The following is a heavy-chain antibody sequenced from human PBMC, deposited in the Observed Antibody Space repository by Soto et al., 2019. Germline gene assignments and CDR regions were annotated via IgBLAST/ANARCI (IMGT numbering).Heavy chain of an antibody. CDR3: ARGPATVTSRYGMDV. V-gene: IGHV6-1*01. CDR2: TYYRSKWYN. Sequence: SQTLSLTCAISGDSVSSNSAAWNWIRQSPSRGLEWLGRTYYRSKWYNDYAVSVKSRITINPDTSKNQFSLKLSSVTAADTAVYYCARGPATVTSRYGMDVWGQGTTVTVSS. J-gene: IGHJ6*02. D-gene: IGHD4-17*01. CDR1: GDSVSSNSAA.